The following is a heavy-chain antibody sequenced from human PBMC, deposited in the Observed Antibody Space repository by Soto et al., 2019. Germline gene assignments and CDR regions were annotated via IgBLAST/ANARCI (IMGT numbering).Heavy chain of an antibody. J-gene: IGHJ4*02. CDR1: GYTFTGYD. Sequence: ASVKVSCKASGYTFTGYDMHWVLQAPGQGLEWMGWINPNSGGTNYAQKFQGWVTMTRDTSISTAYMELSRLRSDDTAVYYCARAPRYCSGGSCFIFDYWGQGTLVTSPQ. V-gene: IGHV1-2*04. CDR2: INPNSGGT. CDR3: ARAPRYCSGGSCFIFDY. D-gene: IGHD2-15*01.